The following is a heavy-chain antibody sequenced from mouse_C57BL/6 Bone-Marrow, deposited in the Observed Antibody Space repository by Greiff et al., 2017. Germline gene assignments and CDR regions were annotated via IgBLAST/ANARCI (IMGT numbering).Heavy chain of an antibody. D-gene: IGHD3-2*02. CDR2: ISSGGSYT. J-gene: IGHJ3*01. CDR1: GFTFSSYG. CDR3: ARQLRLLAC. V-gene: IGHV5-6*01. Sequence: EVKLVESGGDLVKPGGSLKLSCAASGFTFSSYGMSWVRQTPDKRLEWVATISSGGSYTYYPDSVKGRFTISRDNAKNTLYLQMSSLKSEDTAMYYCARQLRLLACWGQGTLVTVSA.